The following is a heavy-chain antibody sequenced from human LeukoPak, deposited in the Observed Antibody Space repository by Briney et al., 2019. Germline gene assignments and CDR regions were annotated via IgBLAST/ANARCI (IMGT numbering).Heavy chain of an antibody. D-gene: IGHD3-9*01. CDR1: GFTFSSYS. CDR3: ARDDILTGHYY. V-gene: IGHV3-21*04. Sequence: GGSLRLSCAASGFTFSSYSMNWVRQAPGKGLEWVSSISSSSSYIYYADSVKGRFTISRDNSKNTLYLQMNSLRAEDTAVYYCARDDILTGHYYWGQGTLVTVSS. J-gene: IGHJ4*02. CDR2: ISSSSSYI.